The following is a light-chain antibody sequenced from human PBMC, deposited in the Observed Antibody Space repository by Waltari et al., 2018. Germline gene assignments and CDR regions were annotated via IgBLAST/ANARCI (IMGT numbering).Light chain of an antibody. CDR3: QQYGSSPRL. V-gene: IGKV3-20*01. J-gene: IGKJ4*01. Sequence: EIVLTQSPGTLSLSPGERATLSCRASQSVSSSYLAWYQHKPGQAPRLLIYGASSRATGIPDRFSGSGSGTDFTLTISRLEPEDFAVYYCQQYGSSPRLFGGGTKVEIK. CDR1: QSVSSSY. CDR2: GAS.